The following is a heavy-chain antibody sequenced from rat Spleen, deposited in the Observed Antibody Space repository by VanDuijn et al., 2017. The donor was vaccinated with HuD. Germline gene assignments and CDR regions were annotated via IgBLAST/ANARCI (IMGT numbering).Heavy chain of an antibody. D-gene: IGHD1-6*01. Sequence: EVQLVESGGGLVQPGRSLKLSCAGSGFTFSAYYMAWVRQAPTKGLEWVATISYDGSTTYYRDSVKGRFTISRDNAESTLYLQMDSLRSEATATYYCASLMYTPDYLGVMDVWGQGASVTVSS. V-gene: IGHV5-7*01. CDR3: ASLMYTPDYLGVMDV. CDR2: ISYDGSTT. CDR1: GFTFSAYY. J-gene: IGHJ4*01.